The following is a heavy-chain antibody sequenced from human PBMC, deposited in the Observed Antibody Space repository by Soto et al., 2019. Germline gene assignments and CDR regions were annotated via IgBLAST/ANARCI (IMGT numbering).Heavy chain of an antibody. Sequence: QVQRQESGPGLVRPSETLSLTCTVSGASLTSGSYYWSWVRQPPGKGLEWIAYIYRSGSTNYNPSPKSRATISVDTSKTPFSLRLTSVTPADTAMYCCARWKYSYADLPGDWFDSWGQGTLVTVSS. D-gene: IGHD3-16*01. CDR1: GASLTSGSYY. V-gene: IGHV4-61*01. CDR2: IYRSGST. J-gene: IGHJ5*01. CDR3: ARWKYSYADLPGDWFDS.